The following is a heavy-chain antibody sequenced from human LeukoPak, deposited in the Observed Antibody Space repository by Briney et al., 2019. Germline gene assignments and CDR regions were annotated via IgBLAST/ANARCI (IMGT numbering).Heavy chain of an antibody. D-gene: IGHD2-15*01. V-gene: IGHV3-23*01. CDR2: ISGSGGST. Sequence: GGSLRLSCAASGFTFSSYAMSWVRQAPGKGLEWVSAISGSGGSTYYADSVKGRFTISRDNSKNTPYLQMNSLRAEDTAVYYCAKDQSGGFTIYSFDYWGQGTLVTVSS. CDR3: AKDQSGGFTIYSFDY. J-gene: IGHJ4*02. CDR1: GFTFSSYA.